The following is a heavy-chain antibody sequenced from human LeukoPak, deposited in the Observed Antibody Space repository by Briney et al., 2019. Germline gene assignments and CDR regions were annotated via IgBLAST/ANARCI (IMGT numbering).Heavy chain of an antibody. CDR2: INSGGAP. V-gene: IGHV3-23*01. CDR3: ARDPNGDYIGAFEF. Sequence: GGSMRLSCAASGFTFSNYAVMWVRQAPGQGLEWVSAINSGGAPRYEDSVKGRFTISRDNSKNMLYLQMNSLRAEDTAQYICARDPNGDYIGAFEFWGQGTGVTVSS. D-gene: IGHD4-17*01. CDR1: GFTFSNYA. J-gene: IGHJ3*01.